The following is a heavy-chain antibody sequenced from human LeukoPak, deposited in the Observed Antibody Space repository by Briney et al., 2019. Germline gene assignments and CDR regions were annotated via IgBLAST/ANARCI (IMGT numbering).Heavy chain of an antibody. Sequence: GGSLRLSCAASGFTFSNDDLNWVRQAPGKGLVWVSRIKSDGSGTSYADSVKGRFTISRDNAKNTLYLQMNSLRAEDTAVYYCARDQGWGRIDYWGQGTLVTVSS. CDR1: GFTFSNDD. CDR2: IKSDGSGT. CDR3: ARDQGWGRIDY. V-gene: IGHV3-74*01. J-gene: IGHJ4*02. D-gene: IGHD2-15*01.